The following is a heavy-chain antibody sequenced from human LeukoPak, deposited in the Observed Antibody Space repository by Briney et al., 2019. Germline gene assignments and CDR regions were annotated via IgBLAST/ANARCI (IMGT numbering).Heavy chain of an antibody. J-gene: IGHJ6*02. CDR3: GWSEGDYYGMDV. V-gene: IGHV1-46*01. CDR2: INPSGGST. CDR1: GYTFTSYY. Sequence: RASVKVSCKASGYTFTSYYMHWVRQAPGQGLEWMGIINPSGGSTSYAQKFQGRVTMTRDTSTSTVYMELSSLRSEDTAVYYCGWSEGDYYGMDVWGQGTTVTVSS.